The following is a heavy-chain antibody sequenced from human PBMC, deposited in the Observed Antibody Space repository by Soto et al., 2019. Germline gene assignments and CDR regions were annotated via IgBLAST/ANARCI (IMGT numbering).Heavy chain of an antibody. CDR3: ARDYSWVFDS. D-gene: IGHD2-21*01. CDR1: GFICSHHS. Sequence: EVQVVESGGGLVQPGGSLRLSCAASGFICSHHSMNWVRQAPGKGLEWISYINIGRTTIGYADSVKGRFTISSDNAKTSAYLQRNSLRDEDTAVYYCARDYSWVFDSWGQGTMITVSS. J-gene: IGHJ4*02. V-gene: IGHV3-48*02. CDR2: INIGRTTI.